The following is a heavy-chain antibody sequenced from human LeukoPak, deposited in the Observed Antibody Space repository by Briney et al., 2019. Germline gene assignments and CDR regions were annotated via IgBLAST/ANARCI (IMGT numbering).Heavy chain of an antibody. V-gene: IGHV3-7*01. CDR3: ARGPRYCRRWAAIGLCWYFDL. CDR1: GGSISSSSYY. D-gene: IGHD2-15*01. Sequence: PSETLSLTCTVSGGSISSSSYYWGWIRQPPGKGLEWVANIKQDGSEKYYVDSVKGRFTISRDNAKNSLYLQMNSLRAEDTAVYYCARGPRYCRRWAAIGLCWYFDLWGRGTLVTVSS. J-gene: IGHJ2*01. CDR2: IKQDGSEK.